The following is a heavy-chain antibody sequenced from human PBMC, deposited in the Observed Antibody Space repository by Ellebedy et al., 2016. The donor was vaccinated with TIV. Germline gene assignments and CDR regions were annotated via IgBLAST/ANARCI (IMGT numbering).Heavy chain of an antibody. V-gene: IGHV1-46*01. D-gene: IGHD3-22*01. CDR1: GYPFTDYY. Sequence: ASVKVSCKASGYPFTDYYIHWVRQAPGQGLEWMGIINPSGGSTSYARKFQGRVAMTSDTSTSTIYMELSSLRSDDTAMYYCATAEKYYDSGGYKIWGQGSLVTVSS. CDR3: ATAEKYYDSGGYKI. J-gene: IGHJ4*02. CDR2: INPSGGST.